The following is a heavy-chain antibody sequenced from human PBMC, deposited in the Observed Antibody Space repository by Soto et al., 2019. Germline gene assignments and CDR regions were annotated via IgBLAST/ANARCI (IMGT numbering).Heavy chain of an antibody. CDR2: IDPNDSET. CDR3: ASRNCGGDCYSHFDS. J-gene: IGHJ4*02. Sequence: PGESMKVSCKGSGYRFNSYWSSWVRQMPGKGLEWMGRIDPNDSETKYSPSFEGQVTISADRSINTAYLEWSSLKAADTAMYYCASRNCGGDCYSHFDSWGQGALVTVSS. V-gene: IGHV5-10-1*01. CDR1: GYRFNSYW. D-gene: IGHD2-21*02.